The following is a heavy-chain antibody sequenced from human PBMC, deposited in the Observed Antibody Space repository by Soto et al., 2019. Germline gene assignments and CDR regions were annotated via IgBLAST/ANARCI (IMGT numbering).Heavy chain of an antibody. V-gene: IGHV1-8*01. D-gene: IGHD2-15*01. CDR2: MNPNSGNT. CDR3: ATGGLGYCSGGSCPRYDAFDI. Sequence: ASVKVSCKASGYTFTSYDINWVRQATGQGLEWMGWMNPNSGNTGYAQKFQGRVTMTRNTSISTAYMELSSLRSEDTAVYYCATGGLGYCSGGSCPRYDAFDIWGQGTMVTVSS. J-gene: IGHJ3*02. CDR1: GYTFTSYD.